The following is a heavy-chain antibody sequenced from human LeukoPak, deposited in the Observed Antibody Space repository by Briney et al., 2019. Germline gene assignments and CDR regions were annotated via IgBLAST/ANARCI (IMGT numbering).Heavy chain of an antibody. Sequence: GGSLRLSCAASGFTFSFYAMSWVRQAPGKGLEWVAGITSSGNTTYYADPVKGRFTISRDNSKNTLYLQMNSLRAEDTAVYYCAKDTSSSWYDPYYGMDVWGQGTTVTVSS. J-gene: IGHJ6*02. V-gene: IGHV3-23*01. CDR1: GFTFSFYA. CDR3: AKDTSSSWYDPYYGMDV. CDR2: ITSSGNTT. D-gene: IGHD6-13*01.